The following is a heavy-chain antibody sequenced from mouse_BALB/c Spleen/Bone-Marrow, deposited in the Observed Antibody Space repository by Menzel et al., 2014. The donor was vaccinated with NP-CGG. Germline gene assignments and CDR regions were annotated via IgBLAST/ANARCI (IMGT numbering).Heavy chain of an antibody. J-gene: IGHJ1*01. CDR3: ATMITDWYFDV. CDR2: IDPANGNT. CDR1: GFNIKDTY. V-gene: IGHV14-3*02. D-gene: IGHD2-4*01. Sequence: VQLQQSGAELVKPGASVKLSCTASGFNIKDTYTHWVKQRPEQGLEWIGRIDPANGNTKYDPKFQGKATITADTSSNTAYLQLSSPTSEDTAVYYCATMITDWYFDVWGAGTTVTVSS.